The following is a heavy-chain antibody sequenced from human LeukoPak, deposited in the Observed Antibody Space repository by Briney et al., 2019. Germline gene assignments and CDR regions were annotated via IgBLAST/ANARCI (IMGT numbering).Heavy chain of an antibody. D-gene: IGHD3-22*01. CDR3: ARDDNSGYYSGP. CDR1: GYTFIDYY. J-gene: IGHJ5*02. V-gene: IGHV1-2*06. CDR2: INPSSGGT. Sequence: ASVKVSCKASGYTFIDYYMHWVRQAPGQGLEWMGRINPSSGGTNYAQKFQGRVIMTRDTSISTAYMELSRLRSDDTAVYYCARDDNSGYYSGPWGQGTLVTVSS.